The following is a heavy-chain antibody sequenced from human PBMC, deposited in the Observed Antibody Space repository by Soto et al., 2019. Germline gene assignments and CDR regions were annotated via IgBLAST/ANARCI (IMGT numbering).Heavy chain of an antibody. J-gene: IGHJ4*01. V-gene: IGHV3-23*01. CDR3: AQLGLMTFSHKHYFNH. CDR1: GFSFDNYA. D-gene: IGHD3-16*01. CDR2: IKSDGSST. Sequence: GGSLRLSCVASGFSFDNYAMSWVRQAPGKGLEWVSAIKSDGSSTYYAAPVKDRFIISRDNSKNTLYLQLNSLRAEDTAVYYCAQLGLMTFSHKHYFNHWGRGTLVTVSS.